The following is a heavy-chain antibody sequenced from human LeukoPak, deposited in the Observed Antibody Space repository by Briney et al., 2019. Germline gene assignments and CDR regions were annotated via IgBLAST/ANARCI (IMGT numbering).Heavy chain of an antibody. CDR1: GYTFTDYY. CDR2: INPNSGGT. V-gene: IGHV1-2*02. Sequence: ASVKVSCKASGYTFTDYYIHWVRQAPGQGLEWMGWINPNSGGTSYAQKFQGRVTMTRDTSISTAYMELSRLRSDDTAVYYCARDGVAVAADLDYWGQGTLVTVSS. J-gene: IGHJ4*02. CDR3: ARDGVAVAADLDY. D-gene: IGHD6-19*01.